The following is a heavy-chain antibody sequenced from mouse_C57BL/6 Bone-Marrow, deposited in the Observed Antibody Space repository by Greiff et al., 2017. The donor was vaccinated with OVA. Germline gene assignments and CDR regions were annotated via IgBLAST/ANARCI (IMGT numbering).Heavy chain of an antibody. CDR1: GYAFSSSW. D-gene: IGHD1-1*01. CDR2: IYPEDGDT. Sequence: QVQLKESGPELVKPGASVKISCKASGYAFSSSWMHWVKQRPGTGLEWIGRIYPEDGDTNYNGKFKGKATLTADNSSSTAYMQLSSLTSEDSAVYSWAGGEDGSTGDYAMDYWGQGTSVTVSS. CDR3: AGGEDGSTGDYAMDY. V-gene: IGHV1-82*01. J-gene: IGHJ4*01.